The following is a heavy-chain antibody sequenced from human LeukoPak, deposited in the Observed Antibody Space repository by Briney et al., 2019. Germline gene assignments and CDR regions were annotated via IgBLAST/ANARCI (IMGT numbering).Heavy chain of an antibody. D-gene: IGHD6-13*01. CDR1: GFTFSSYS. CDR3: AKRGSSWYANYYFDY. Sequence: GGSLRLSCAASGFTFSSYSMNWVRQAPGKGLEWVSSISSSSSYIYYADSVKGRFTISRDNSKNTLYLQMNSLRAEDTAVYYCAKRGSSWYANYYFDYWGQGTLVTVSS. CDR2: ISSSSSYI. J-gene: IGHJ4*02. V-gene: IGHV3-21*01.